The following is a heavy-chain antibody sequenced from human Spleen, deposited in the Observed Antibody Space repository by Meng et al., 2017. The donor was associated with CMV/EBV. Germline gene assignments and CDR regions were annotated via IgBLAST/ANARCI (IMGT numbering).Heavy chain of an antibody. CDR2: IIPIVGMA. D-gene: IGHD3-3*01. J-gene: IGHJ5*02. CDR3: AREGVLRSFNWFDP. Sequence: SVKVSCKASGGTFSSYAISWVRQAPGQGLEWMGGIIPIVGMADYAQKFQGRVTITADKSTSTAYMELSSLRSEDTAVYYCAREGVLRSFNWFDPWGQGTLVTVSS. V-gene: IGHV1-69*10. CDR1: GGTFSSYA.